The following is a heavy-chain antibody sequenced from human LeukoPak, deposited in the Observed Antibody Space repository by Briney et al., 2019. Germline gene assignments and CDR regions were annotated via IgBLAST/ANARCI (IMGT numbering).Heavy chain of an antibody. V-gene: IGHV3-21*01. CDR3: ARDGRNYVYGMDV. J-gene: IGHJ6*02. CDR1: GFTFSSYS. Sequence: GGSLRLSCAASGFTFSSYSMNWVRQAPGKGLEWVSSISSSSSYIYYADSVKGRFTISRDNAKNSLYLQMNSLRAEDTAVYYCARDGRNYVYGMDVWGQGTTVSASS. CDR2: ISSSSSYI.